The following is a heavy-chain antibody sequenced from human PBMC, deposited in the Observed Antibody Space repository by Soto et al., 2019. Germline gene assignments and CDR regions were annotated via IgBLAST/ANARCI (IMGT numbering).Heavy chain of an antibody. J-gene: IGHJ4*02. CDR1: GDSVSSNSAA. Sequence: SQTLSLTGAISGDSVSSNSAAWNWIRQSPSRGVEWLGRTCYRSKWYNHYAVSVKSRITXXXDXXXXXFSLQXXSVXPEDTAVYYCARSGPGGYIAYWGQGTLVTVSS. CDR3: ARSGPGGYIAY. V-gene: IGHV6-1*01. CDR2: TCYRSKWYN. D-gene: IGHD3-22*01.